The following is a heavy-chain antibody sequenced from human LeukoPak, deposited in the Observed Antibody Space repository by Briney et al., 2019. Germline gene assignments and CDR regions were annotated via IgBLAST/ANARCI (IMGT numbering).Heavy chain of an antibody. CDR1: GFTFSSYD. V-gene: IGHV3-13*01. CDR3: ARAGDYYGMDV. J-gene: IGHJ6*02. Sequence: TGGSLRLSCAASGFTFSSYDMHWVRQATGKGLEWVSAIGTAGDTYYPGSVKGRFTISRENAKNSLYLQMNSLRAGDTAVYYCARAGDYYGMDVWGQGTTVTVSS. D-gene: IGHD4-17*01. CDR2: IGTAGDT.